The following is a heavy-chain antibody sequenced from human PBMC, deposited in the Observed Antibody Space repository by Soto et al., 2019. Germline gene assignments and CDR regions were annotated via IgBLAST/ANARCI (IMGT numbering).Heavy chain of an antibody. J-gene: IGHJ4*02. CDR3: ARARATASRPDY. V-gene: IGHV3-21*01. CDR2: ISSSSVYK. D-gene: IGHD2-21*02. CDR1: GFTFSLYS. Sequence: EVQLVESGGGLVTPGGSLRLYCAASGFTFSLYSMIWVRQAPGKGLEWVSSISSSSVYKYYADSMKGRFTISRDNAKNSLFLQMDSLGAEDTAVYYCARARATASRPDYWGQVTLVTVAS.